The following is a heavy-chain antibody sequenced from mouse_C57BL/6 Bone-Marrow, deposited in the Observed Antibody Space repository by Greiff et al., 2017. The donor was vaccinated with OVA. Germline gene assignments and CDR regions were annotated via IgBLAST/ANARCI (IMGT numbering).Heavy chain of an antibody. V-gene: IGHV2-5*01. CDR1: GFSLTSYG. CDR2: IWRGGST. CDR3: AKMGDGSSSYYFDY. Sequence: VQVVESGPGLVQPSQSLSITCTVSGFSLTSYGVHWVRQSPGKGLEWLGVIWRGGSTDYNAAFMSRLSITKDNSKSQVFFKMNSLQADDTAIYYCAKMGDGSSSYYFDYWGQGTTLTVSS. D-gene: IGHD1-1*01. J-gene: IGHJ2*01.